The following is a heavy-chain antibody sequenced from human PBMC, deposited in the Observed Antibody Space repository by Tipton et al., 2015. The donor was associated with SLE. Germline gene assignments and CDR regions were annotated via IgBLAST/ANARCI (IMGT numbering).Heavy chain of an antibody. J-gene: IGHJ5*02. CDR3: ARAESHLELVGSDWFDP. Sequence: QSGPEVKKPGASVKVSCKASGYTFTTYGISWVRQAPGQGLEWMGWISAYNGNTNYAQKLQGRVTMTTDTSTSTAYMELRSLRSDDTAVYYCARAESHLELVGSDWFDPWGQGTLVTVSS. CDR1: GYTFTTYG. CDR2: ISAYNGNT. V-gene: IGHV1-18*01. D-gene: IGHD2-15*01.